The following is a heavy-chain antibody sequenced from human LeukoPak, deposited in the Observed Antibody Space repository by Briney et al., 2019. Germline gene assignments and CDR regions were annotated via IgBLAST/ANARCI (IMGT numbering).Heavy chain of an antibody. J-gene: IGHJ4*02. V-gene: IGHV3-23*01. CDR2: ISGSGGST. CDR3: ARSRFYFDY. CDR1: GFSFSSHG. Sequence: PGGSLRLSCAAAGFSFSSHGTYWVRQAPGKGLEWVSAISGSGGSTYYADSVKGRFTISRDNSKNTLYLQLNSLRAEDTAVYYCARSRFYFDYWGQGTLVTVSS.